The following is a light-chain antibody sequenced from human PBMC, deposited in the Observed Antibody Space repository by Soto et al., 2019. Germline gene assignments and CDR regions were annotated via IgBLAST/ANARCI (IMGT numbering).Light chain of an antibody. CDR1: QSINSKS. V-gene: IGKV3-20*01. J-gene: IGKJ3*01. Sequence: EIVLTQSPGTLSLSPGEGATVSCRVSQSINSKSLVWYQRKFGQAPRLLIYNTSSRATGIPDRFSGSGSGTAFTLSISRLEPEHFAVYYCQHYGGSFIFGPGTKVDFK. CDR2: NTS. CDR3: QHYGGSFI.